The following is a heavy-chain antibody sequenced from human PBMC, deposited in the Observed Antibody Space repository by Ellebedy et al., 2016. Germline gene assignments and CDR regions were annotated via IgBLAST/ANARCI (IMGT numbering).Heavy chain of an antibody. CDR1: GFTVSSNY. Sequence: GESLKISCAASGFTVSSNYMSWVRQAPAKGLEWVSVIFGGGTTYYAASVRGRFTISRDNSKNTLYLQMNSLRAEDTAVYYCARGGGSFYCEFDYWGQGTLVTVSS. V-gene: IGHV3-53*01. J-gene: IGHJ4*02. D-gene: IGHD2-15*01. CDR2: IFGGGTT. CDR3: ARGGGSFYCEFDY.